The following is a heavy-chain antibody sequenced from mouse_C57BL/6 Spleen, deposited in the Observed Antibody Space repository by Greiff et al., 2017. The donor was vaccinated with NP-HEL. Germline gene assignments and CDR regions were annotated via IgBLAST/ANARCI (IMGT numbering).Heavy chain of an antibody. V-gene: IGHV1-69*01. CDR3: ARAYRWYFDV. J-gene: IGHJ1*03. CDR1: GYTFTSYW. CDR2: IDPSDSYT. Sequence: VQLQQPGAELVMPGASVKLSCKASGYTFTSYWMHWVKQRPGQGLEWIGEIDPSDSYTNYNQKFKGKSTLTVDKSSSTAYMQLSSLTSEDSAVYYCARAYRWYFDVWGTGTTVTVSS. D-gene: IGHD2-10*01.